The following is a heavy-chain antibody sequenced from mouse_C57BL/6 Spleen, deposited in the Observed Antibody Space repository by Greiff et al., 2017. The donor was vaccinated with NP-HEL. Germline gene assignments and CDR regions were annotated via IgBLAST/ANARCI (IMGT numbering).Heavy chain of an antibody. D-gene: IGHD1-1*02. J-gene: IGHJ3*01. CDR1: GYTFTSYD. V-gene: IGHV1-85*01. Sequence: VQLQQSGPELVKPGASVKLYCKASGYTFTSYDINWVKQRPGQGLEWIGWIYPRDGSTKYNEKFKGKATLTVDTSSSTAYMELHSLTSEDSAVYFGAREVGGNPSAYWGQGTLVTVSA. CDR2: IYPRDGST. CDR3: AREVGGNPSAY.